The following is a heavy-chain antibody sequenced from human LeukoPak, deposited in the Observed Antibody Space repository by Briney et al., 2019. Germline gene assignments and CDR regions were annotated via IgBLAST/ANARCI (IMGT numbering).Heavy chain of an antibody. V-gene: IGHV3-21*01. Sequence: PGGSLRLSCAASGFTFSTYTMNWVRQAPGKGLEWVSSISSSSSYVYYADSVKGRFTISRDNAKNSLYLQMNSLRAEDTAVYYCARDQHSSSWYLNWGQGTMVTVSS. D-gene: IGHD6-13*01. CDR1: GFTFSTYT. CDR3: ARDQHSSSWYLN. CDR2: ISSSSSYV. J-gene: IGHJ3*01.